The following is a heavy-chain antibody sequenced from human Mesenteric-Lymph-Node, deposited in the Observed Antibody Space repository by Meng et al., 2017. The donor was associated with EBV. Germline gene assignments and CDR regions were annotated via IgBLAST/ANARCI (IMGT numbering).Heavy chain of an antibody. CDR3: ARHVYGNVDY. J-gene: IGHJ4*02. D-gene: IGHD3-16*01. CDR2: ISGSGTGT. Sequence: EGPVCECGGGLGQPGGSLRLSSAASGFSFSSYAMSWVRQAPGKGLEWVSGISGSGTGTYYGDSAKGRFTISRDNSENTLYLQMNSLRAEDTAIYFCARHVYGNVDYWGQGTLVTVSS. V-gene: IGHV3-23*01. CDR1: GFSFSSYA.